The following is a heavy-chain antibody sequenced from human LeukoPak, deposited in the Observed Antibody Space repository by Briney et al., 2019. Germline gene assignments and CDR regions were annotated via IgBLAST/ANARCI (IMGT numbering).Heavy chain of an antibody. Sequence: SETLSLTCTVSGGSISSYYWSWIRQPPGKGLEWIGYIYYSGSTNYNPSLKSRVTISVDTSKNQFSLKLSSVTAADTAVYYCARESPRELGPSFDYWGQGTLVTVSS. CDR2: IYYSGST. D-gene: IGHD1-26*01. J-gene: IGHJ4*02. CDR3: ARESPRELGPSFDY. V-gene: IGHV4-59*12. CDR1: GGSISSYY.